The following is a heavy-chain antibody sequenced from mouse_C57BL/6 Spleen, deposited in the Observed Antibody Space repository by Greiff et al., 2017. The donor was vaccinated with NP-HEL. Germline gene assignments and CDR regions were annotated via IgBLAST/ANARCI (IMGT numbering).Heavy chain of an antibody. V-gene: IGHV1-64*01. CDR1: GYTFTSYW. Sequence: VQLQQSGAELVKPGASVKLSCKASGYTFTSYWMHWVKQRPGQGLEWIGMIHPNSGSTNYNEKFKSKATLTVDKSSSTAYMQLSSLTSEDSAVYYCAGYGNYVRAMDYWGQGTSVTVSS. CDR2: IHPNSGST. CDR3: AGYGNYVRAMDY. D-gene: IGHD2-10*02. J-gene: IGHJ4*01.